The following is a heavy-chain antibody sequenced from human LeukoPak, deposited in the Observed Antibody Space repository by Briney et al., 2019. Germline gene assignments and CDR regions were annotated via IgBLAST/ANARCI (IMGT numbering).Heavy chain of an antibody. CDR1: GFTFSSYA. J-gene: IGHJ4*02. CDR2: ISYDGSNK. CDR3: ARDPYYSSSSPFFDY. D-gene: IGHD6-6*01. Sequence: GGSLRLSCAASGFTFSSYAMHWVRQAPGKGLEWVAVISYDGSNKYYADSVKGRFTISRDNAKNSLYLQMNSLRAEDTALYYCARDPYYSSSSPFFDYWGQGTLVTVSS. V-gene: IGHV3-30-3*01.